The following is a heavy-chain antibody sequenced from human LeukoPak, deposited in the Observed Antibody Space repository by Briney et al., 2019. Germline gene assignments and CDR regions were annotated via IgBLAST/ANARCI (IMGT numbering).Heavy chain of an antibody. CDR3: VRRAGYSSSSDY. Sequence: GGSLRLSCAPSGFTFSSYWMHWVRQAPGKGLVWVSRINTDGSSTSYADSVKGRFTISRDNAKNTLYLQMTSLRAEVTAVYYCVRRAGYSSSSDYWGQGTLVTVSS. D-gene: IGHD6-6*01. CDR1: GFTFSSYW. CDR2: INTDGSST. J-gene: IGHJ4*02. V-gene: IGHV3-74*01.